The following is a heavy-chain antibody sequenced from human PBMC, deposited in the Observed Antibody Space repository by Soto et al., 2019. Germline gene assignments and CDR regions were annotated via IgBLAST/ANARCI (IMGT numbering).Heavy chain of an antibody. J-gene: IGHJ5*02. Sequence: QVQLQESGPGLVKPSETLSLTCTVSGGSISSYYWSWIRQPPGKGLEWIGYIYYSGSTNYNPSLKSRVTISVDTSKNQFSLKLSSVTAADTAVYYCAREGGVDVVVPAASWFDPWGQGTLVTVSS. CDR1: GGSISSYY. V-gene: IGHV4-59*01. D-gene: IGHD2-2*01. CDR2: IYYSGST. CDR3: AREGGVDVVVPAASWFDP.